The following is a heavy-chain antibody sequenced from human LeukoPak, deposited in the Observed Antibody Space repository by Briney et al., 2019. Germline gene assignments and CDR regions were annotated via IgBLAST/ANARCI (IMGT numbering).Heavy chain of an antibody. CDR3: ARNDGDYDSPASYFDY. Sequence: GGSLRLSCAASGFTFSSYAMHWVRQAPGKGLEYVSGISSNGGSTYYANSMKGRFTISRDNSKNTLYLQMGSLRAEDMAVYYCARNDGDYDSPASYFDYWGQGTLVTVSS. CDR1: GFTFSSYA. CDR2: ISSNGGST. V-gene: IGHV3-64*01. J-gene: IGHJ4*02. D-gene: IGHD3-22*01.